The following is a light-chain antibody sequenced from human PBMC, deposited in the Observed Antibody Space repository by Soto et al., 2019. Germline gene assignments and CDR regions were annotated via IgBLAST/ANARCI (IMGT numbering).Light chain of an antibody. CDR1: SRDVGSYNR. CDR3: SSYTSSSPYV. J-gene: IGLJ1*01. Sequence: HSVLTQPPSVSRSPGQSVTISCTGASRDVGSYNRVSWYQQFPATAPKLLIYEVSNRPSGVPDRFSGSKSGNTASLTISGLQAEDEADYYCSSYTSSSPYVFGTGTKDTVL. V-gene: IGLV2-18*02. CDR2: EVS.